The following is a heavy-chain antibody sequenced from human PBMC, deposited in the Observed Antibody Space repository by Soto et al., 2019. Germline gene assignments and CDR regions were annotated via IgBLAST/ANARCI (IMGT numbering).Heavy chain of an antibody. CDR2: IYSGGST. CDR3: ARGLGGEAADDAFDI. Sequence: GGSLILSCAASGFTVSSNYMSWVRQAPGKGLEWVSVIYSGGSTYYADSVKGRFTISRDNSKNTLYLQMNSLRAEDTAVYYCARGLGGEAADDAFDIWGQGTMVTVSS. D-gene: IGHD6-13*01. V-gene: IGHV3-53*01. J-gene: IGHJ3*02. CDR1: GFTVSSNY.